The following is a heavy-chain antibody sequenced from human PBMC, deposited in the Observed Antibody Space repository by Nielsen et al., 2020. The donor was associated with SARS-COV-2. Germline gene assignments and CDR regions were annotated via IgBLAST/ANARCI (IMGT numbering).Heavy chain of an antibody. CDR2: LTWNSGGV. J-gene: IGHJ4*02. Sequence: SLKISCAASGFTFDDYAMHWVRQAPGKGLEWVSSLTWNSGGVGYADSVKGRFTISRDNAKNSLYLQMNSLRAEDTALYYCAKGRDVVVPAALDYWGQGTLVTVSS. CDR1: GFTFDDYA. CDR3: AKGRDVVVPAALDY. V-gene: IGHV3-9*01. D-gene: IGHD2-2*01.